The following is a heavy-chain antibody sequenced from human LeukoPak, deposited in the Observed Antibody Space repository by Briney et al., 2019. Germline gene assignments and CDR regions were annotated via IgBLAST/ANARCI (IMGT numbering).Heavy chain of an antibody. Sequence: GGSLRLSCAASGFTFSDYYMSWIRQAPGKGLEWVSYISSSGGTIYYADSVKGRFTISRDNAKNSLYLQMSSLRAEDTAVYYCAGVAPFPYDSSGNYFDYWGQGTLVTVSS. V-gene: IGHV3-11*01. D-gene: IGHD3-22*01. CDR2: ISSSGGTI. CDR1: GFTFSDYY. CDR3: AGVAPFPYDSSGNYFDY. J-gene: IGHJ4*02.